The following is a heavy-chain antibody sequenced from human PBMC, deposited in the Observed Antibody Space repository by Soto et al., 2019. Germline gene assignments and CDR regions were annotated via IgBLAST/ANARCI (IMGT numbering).Heavy chain of an antibody. CDR3: ARGGSYYYYYYGMDV. V-gene: IGHV4-59*12. Sequence: PSETQSLTCTVSGGSISSYYWSWIRQPPGKGLEWIGYIYYSGSTNYNPSLKSRVTISVDTSKNQFSLKLSSVTAADTAVYYCARGGSYYYYYYGMDVWGQGTTVTVSS. CDR1: GGSISSYY. D-gene: IGHD1-26*01. CDR2: IYYSGST. J-gene: IGHJ6*02.